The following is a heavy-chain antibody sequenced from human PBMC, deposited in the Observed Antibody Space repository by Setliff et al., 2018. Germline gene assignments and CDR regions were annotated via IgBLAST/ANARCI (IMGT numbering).Heavy chain of an antibody. D-gene: IGHD1-26*01. Sequence: PAAPLSLTCTVSGGSISNYYWSWIRQPAGRGLEWIGRIYTSGSTNYNPSLKSRVTMSVDTSKNQFSLKLSSVTAADTAVYYCARKGISALSGAFDMWGQGTMVTVSS. CDR2: IYTSGST. CDR1: GGSISNYY. CDR3: ARKGISALSGAFDM. J-gene: IGHJ3*02. V-gene: IGHV4-4*07.